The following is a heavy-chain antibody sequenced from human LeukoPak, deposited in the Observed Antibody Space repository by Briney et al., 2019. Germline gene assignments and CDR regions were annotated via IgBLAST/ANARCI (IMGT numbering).Heavy chain of an antibody. J-gene: IGHJ4*02. CDR1: GYTFTSYY. Sequence: ASVKVSCKASGYTFTSYYMHWVRQAPGEELEWMGIINPSGGSTSYAQKFQGRVTMTRDTSTSTVYMELSSLRSEDTAVYYCARDEVVSDYYDSSGDYWGQGTLVTVSS. V-gene: IGHV1-46*01. CDR2: INPSGGST. D-gene: IGHD3-22*01. CDR3: ARDEVVSDYYDSSGDY.